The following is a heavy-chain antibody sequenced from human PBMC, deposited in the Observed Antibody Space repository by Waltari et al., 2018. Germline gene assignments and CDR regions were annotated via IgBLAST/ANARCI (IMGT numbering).Heavy chain of an antibody. Sequence: QVQLQESGPGLVKPSETLSLTCAVSGYSISSSSYYWGWIRQPPGKGLEWIGSNYYSGSTYYNPSFKSRVTIAVDTSKNQFALKLSSVTAADTAVYDCASNDDSSGRLDYWGQGTLVTVSS. V-gene: IGHV4-39*07. CDR1: GYSISSSSYY. CDR2: NYYSGST. CDR3: ASNDDSSGRLDY. J-gene: IGHJ4*02. D-gene: IGHD3-22*01.